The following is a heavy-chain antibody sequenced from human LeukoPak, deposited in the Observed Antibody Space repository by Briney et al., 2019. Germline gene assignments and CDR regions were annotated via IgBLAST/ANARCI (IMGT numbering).Heavy chain of an antibody. CDR2: INTDGSST. Sequence: GGSLRLSCAASGFTFSSYWMHWVRQAPGMRLVWVSRINTDGSSTTYADSVKGRFTISRDSAKNTLYLQMNSLRAEDTAVYYCARTIQGYFFDSWGQGTLVTVSS. D-gene: IGHD3-3*01. V-gene: IGHV3-74*01. J-gene: IGHJ4*02. CDR1: GFTFSSYW. CDR3: ARTIQGYFFDS.